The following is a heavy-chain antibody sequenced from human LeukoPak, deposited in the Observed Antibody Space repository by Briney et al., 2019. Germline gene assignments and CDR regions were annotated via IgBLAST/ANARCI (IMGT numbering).Heavy chain of an antibody. CDR1: GFTFSSYG. D-gene: IGHD1-14*01. V-gene: IGHV3-33*08. Sequence: PGRSLRLSCTASGFTFSSYGMHWVRQAPGKGLEWVAVIWYGGSNKYYADSVKGRFTISRDNSKNTLYLQMNSLRAEDTAVYYCATVEPGAAPEAFDIWGQGTMVTVSS. J-gene: IGHJ3*02. CDR3: ATVEPGAAPEAFDI. CDR2: IWYGGSNK.